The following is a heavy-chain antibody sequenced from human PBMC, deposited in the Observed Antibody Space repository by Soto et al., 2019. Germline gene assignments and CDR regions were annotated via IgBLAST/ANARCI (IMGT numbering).Heavy chain of an antibody. CDR1: AFTFSSYR. CDR3: VKERYGQLWLEDYGMDV. CDR2: ISYDASDK. V-gene: IGHV3-30*18. Sequence: QVQLVESGGGVVQPGRSLRLSCAASAFTFSSYRIHWARQAPGKGLDWVAVISYDASDKYYADSVKGRFTISRDNSKNTLYLQMNSLRAEDTAVYYCVKERYGQLWLEDYGMDVWGQGTTVTVSS. D-gene: IGHD5-18*01. J-gene: IGHJ6*02.